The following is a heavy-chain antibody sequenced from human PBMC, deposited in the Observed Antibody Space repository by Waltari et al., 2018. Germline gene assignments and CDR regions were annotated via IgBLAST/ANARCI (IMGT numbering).Heavy chain of an antibody. Sequence: QVQLVPSGAEVKKPGSSVKVSCTASGGPVSSYAISRVGRAPGQGLEWMGGIIPIFGTANYAQKFQGRVTITTDESTSTAYMELSSLRSEDTAVYYCARDETVTTSDYYYYGMDVWGQGTTVTVSS. J-gene: IGHJ6*02. CDR2: IIPIFGTA. CDR1: GGPVSSYA. CDR3: ARDETVTTSDYYYYGMDV. V-gene: IGHV1-69*05. D-gene: IGHD4-17*01.